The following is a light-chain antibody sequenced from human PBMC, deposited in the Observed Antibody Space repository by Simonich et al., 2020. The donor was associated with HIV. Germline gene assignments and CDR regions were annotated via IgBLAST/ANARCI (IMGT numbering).Light chain of an antibody. CDR3: QQFNSYSYT. J-gene: IGKJ2*01. CDR2: KAS. CDR1: QSISSW. Sequence: DIQMTQSPSTLSASVGDRVTITCRASQSISSWFAWYQQKPGKAPKVLIYKASSLESGVPSRFSGSGSGTEFTLTISSLQPDDFATYYCQQFNSYSYTFGQGTKLEIK. V-gene: IGKV1-5*03.